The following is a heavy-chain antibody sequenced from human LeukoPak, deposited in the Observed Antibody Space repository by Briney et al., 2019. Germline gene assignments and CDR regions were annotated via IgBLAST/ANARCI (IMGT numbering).Heavy chain of an antibody. Sequence: GGSLRLSCAASGFTFTTYTMNWVRRAPGKGPEWVSSISSSSTYIYYADSVKGRFTISRDNTKNSLYLQMNSLRAEDTAVYYCASRYEVLTGMLADYYYAMDVWGQGTTVTVSS. CDR3: ASRYEVLTGMLADYYYAMDV. CDR1: GFTFTTYT. CDR2: ISSSSTYI. J-gene: IGHJ6*02. V-gene: IGHV3-21*01. D-gene: IGHD3-9*01.